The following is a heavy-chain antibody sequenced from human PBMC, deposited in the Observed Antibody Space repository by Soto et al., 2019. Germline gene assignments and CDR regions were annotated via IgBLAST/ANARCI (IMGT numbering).Heavy chain of an antibody. J-gene: IGHJ5*02. Sequence: GASVKVSFKASGYTFTSYGIRWVRQAPGQGLEWMGCISAYNGNTNYAQKLQGRVTMTTDTSTSTDYMELRSLRSDDTAVYYCARERYYDSSGYPKFDPWGQGTLVTAPQ. CDR2: ISAYNGNT. CDR1: GYTFTSYG. CDR3: ARERYYDSSGYPKFDP. V-gene: IGHV1-18*04. D-gene: IGHD3-22*01.